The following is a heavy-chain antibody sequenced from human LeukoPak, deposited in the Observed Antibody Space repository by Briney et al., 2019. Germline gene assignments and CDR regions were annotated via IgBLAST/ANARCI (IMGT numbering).Heavy chain of an antibody. Sequence: ASETLSLTCTVSGGSISSSSYYWGWIRQPPGKGLEWIGSIYYSGSTYYNLSLKSRVTISVDTSKNQFSLKLSSVTAADTAVYYCAITPVGGGFGAPGAFDIWGQGTMVTVSS. CDR1: GGSISSSSYY. CDR3: AITPVGGGFGAPGAFDI. V-gene: IGHV4-39*07. D-gene: IGHD3-10*01. CDR2: IYYSGST. J-gene: IGHJ3*02.